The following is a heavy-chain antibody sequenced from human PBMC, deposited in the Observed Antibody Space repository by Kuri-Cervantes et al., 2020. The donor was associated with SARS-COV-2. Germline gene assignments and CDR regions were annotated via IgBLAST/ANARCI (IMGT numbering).Heavy chain of an antibody. D-gene: IGHD6-6*01. V-gene: IGHV4-38-2*01. J-gene: IGHJ3*02. CDR3: ARQAVAVEYSSSSGAFDI. CDR2: IYHSGST. Sequence: SQTLSLTCAVSGYSISSGYYWGWIRQPPGKGLEWIGSIYHSGSTYYNPSLKSRVTISVDTSKNQFSLKLSSVTAADTAAYYCARQAVAVEYSSSSGAFDIWGQGTMVTVSS. CDR1: GYSISSGYY.